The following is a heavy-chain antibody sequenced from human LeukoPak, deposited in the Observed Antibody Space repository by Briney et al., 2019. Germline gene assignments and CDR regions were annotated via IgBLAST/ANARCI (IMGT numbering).Heavy chain of an antibody. D-gene: IGHD1-1*01. J-gene: IGHJ4*02. CDR2: ISYDGGNT. CDR1: GFTFSSNA. Sequence: GGTLCLSCAASGFTFSSNAIHWGRQAPGKGLEWVAEISYDGGNTYYADSVKGRFTISRDNSKNTLYLQMNSLRAEDTAVYYCAKEVTGTHFDNTGPGTLLTVSS. V-gene: IGHV3-30-3*01. CDR3: AKEVTGTHFDN.